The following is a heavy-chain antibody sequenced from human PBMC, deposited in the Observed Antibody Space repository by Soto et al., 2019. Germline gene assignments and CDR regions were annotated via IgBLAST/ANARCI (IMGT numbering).Heavy chain of an antibody. CDR2: IYWNDDK. D-gene: IGHD6-13*01. CDR3: AHRGSSSSWYESNYSYYGMDV. CDR1: GFSLSTSGVG. J-gene: IGHJ6*02. V-gene: IGHV2-5*01. Sequence: QITLKESGPTLVKPTQTLTLTCTFSGFSLSTSGVGVGWIRQPPGKALEWLALIYWNDDKRYSTSLKSRLTITKDTSKNQVVLTMTNMDPVDTATYYCAHRGSSSSWYESNYSYYGMDVWGQGTTVTVSS.